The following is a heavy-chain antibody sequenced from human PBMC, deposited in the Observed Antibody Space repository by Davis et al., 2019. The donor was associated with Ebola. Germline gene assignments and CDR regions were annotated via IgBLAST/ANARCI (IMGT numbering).Heavy chain of an antibody. CDR2: IIPIFGTA. V-gene: IGHV1-69*13. CDR1: GGTLSSYT. D-gene: IGHD5-24*01. J-gene: IGHJ4*02. Sequence: SVKVSCKASGGTLSSYTISWVRQAPGQGLEWMGGIIPIFGTANYAQKFQGRVTITADESTSTAYMELSSLRSEDTAVYYCARGRWLQSYYFDYWGQGTLVTVSS. CDR3: ARGRWLQSYYFDY.